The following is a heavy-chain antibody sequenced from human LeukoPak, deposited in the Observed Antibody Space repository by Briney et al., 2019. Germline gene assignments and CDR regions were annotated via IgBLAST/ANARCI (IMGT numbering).Heavy chain of an antibody. D-gene: IGHD3-10*01. CDR2: ISYDGSNK. CDR3: AKDLYGSGSYYNPTFDH. Sequence: GGSLRLSCAASGFTFDNHAMHWVRQAPGKGLEWVAAISYDGSNKYYADSVKGRFTISRDNSKNTLYLQMNSLRAEDTAVYYCAKDLYGSGSYYNPTFDHWGQGTLVTVSS. CDR1: GFTFDNHA. J-gene: IGHJ4*02. V-gene: IGHV3-30*18.